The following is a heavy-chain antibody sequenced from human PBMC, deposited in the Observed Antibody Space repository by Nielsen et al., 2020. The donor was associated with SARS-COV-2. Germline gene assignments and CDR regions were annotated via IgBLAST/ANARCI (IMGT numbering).Heavy chain of an antibody. Sequence: SVKVSCKASGYSFTTDDINWVRQATGQGLEWMGGIIPIFGTANYAQKFQGRVTITADESTSTAYMELSSLRSEDTAVYYCARGPSGFSWWGQGTLVTVSS. J-gene: IGHJ4*02. V-gene: IGHV1-69*13. CDR1: GYSFTTDD. CDR3: ARGPSGFSW. D-gene: IGHD3-10*01. CDR2: IIPIFGTA.